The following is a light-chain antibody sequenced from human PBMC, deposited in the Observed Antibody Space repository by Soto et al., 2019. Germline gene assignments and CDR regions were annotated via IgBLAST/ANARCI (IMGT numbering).Light chain of an antibody. CDR1: SGHSTYA. V-gene: IGLV4-69*01. Sequence: QPVLAQSPSASASLGASVKLTCTLSSGHSTYAIAWHQQQPEKGPRYLMKLNSDGSHTKGDGMPERFSGSSSGAERYLSISSLQSEDEADYYCRSWDTGIHRVFGGGTKLTVL. J-gene: IGLJ2*01. CDR2: LNSDGSH. CDR3: RSWDTGIHRV.